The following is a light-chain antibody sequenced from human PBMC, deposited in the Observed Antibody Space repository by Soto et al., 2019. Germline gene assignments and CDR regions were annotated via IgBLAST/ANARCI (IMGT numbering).Light chain of an antibody. Sequence: DIVMTQSPDSLAVSLGERATINCKSSQSVLYSSNNKNYLVWYQQKPGQPPKLLIYWASTRESGVPDRFSGSGSGTEFTLTISSLQAEDVAVYYCQQYYSPPWTFGQGTKVEIK. CDR2: WAS. CDR3: QQYYSPPWT. V-gene: IGKV4-1*01. J-gene: IGKJ1*01. CDR1: QSVLYSSNNKNY.